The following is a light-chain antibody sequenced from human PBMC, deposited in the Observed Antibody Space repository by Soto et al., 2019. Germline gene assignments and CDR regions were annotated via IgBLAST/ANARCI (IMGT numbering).Light chain of an antibody. V-gene: IGKV3-11*01. Sequence: ETVLTQSPATLSLSPGESATLSCRASQSVSSYLAWYQQKPGQAPRLLIYDASHRATGVPARFSGSGSGTDFTLTISSLEPEDCAVYYCQQRSDLPPTFGGGTKVDIK. CDR3: QQRSDLPPT. CDR2: DAS. J-gene: IGKJ4*01. CDR1: QSVSSY.